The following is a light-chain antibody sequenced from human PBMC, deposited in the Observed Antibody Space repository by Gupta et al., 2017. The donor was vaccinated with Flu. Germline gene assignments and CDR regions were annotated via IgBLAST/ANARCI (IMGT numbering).Light chain of an antibody. J-gene: IGKJ4*01. Sequence: SLGEGATINCKSSQSVLYSSTNKNYLAWYQQKPGQPPKLLFYWASTRESGVPDRFSGSGSGTDFTLTISILQAEDVAVYFCQQYDSAPLTFGGGTKVEIK. CDR3: QQYDSAPLT. V-gene: IGKV4-1*01. CDR1: QSVLYSSTNKNY. CDR2: WAS.